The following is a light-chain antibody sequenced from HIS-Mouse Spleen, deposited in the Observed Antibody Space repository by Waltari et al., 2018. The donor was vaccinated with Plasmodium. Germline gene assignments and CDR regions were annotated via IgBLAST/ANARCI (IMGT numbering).Light chain of an antibody. CDR3: QQYNSYSWT. Sequence: DIQMTQSPSTLSASVGDRVTITCRASQSISSWLALYQQKPGKAPKRLIYKAASLESGVQSRFIGSGAGTEFTLTTSSLQPDDFVTYYLQQYNSYSWTFGQGTKVEIK. J-gene: IGKJ1*01. CDR1: QSISSW. V-gene: IGKV1-5*03. CDR2: KAA.